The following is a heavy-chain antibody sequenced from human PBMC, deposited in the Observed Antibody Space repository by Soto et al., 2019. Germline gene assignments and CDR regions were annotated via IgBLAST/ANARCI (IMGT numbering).Heavy chain of an antibody. CDR1: GYTFTGYY. V-gene: IGHV1-2*02. J-gene: IGHJ6*02. CDR3: ARDRPTTVTKYNYYGLDV. D-gene: IGHD4-17*01. CDR2: INPNSGGT. Sequence: QVQLVQSGAEVKKPGASVKVSCKASGYTFTGYYMHWVRQAPGHGLEWMGWINPNSGGTNYAQKVQGRVTMTTDTSTSTAYMELRSPRSDDTGVYYCARDRPTTVTKYNYYGLDVWGQGTTVTVSS.